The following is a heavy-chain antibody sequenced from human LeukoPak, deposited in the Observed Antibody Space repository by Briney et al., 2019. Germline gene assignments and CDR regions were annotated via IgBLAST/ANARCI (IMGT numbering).Heavy chain of an antibody. CDR2: TYYRSNWYN. CDR1: GDSVSNNSAA. Sequence: SQTLSLTCAISGDSVSNNSAAWNWIRQSPSRGLEWLGRTYYRSNWYNDYALSVKSRITINPDTSKNQFSLQLNSVTPEDTAVYFCARELDPTDAFDIWGQGTMVTVSS. CDR3: ARELDPTDAFDI. V-gene: IGHV6-1*01. J-gene: IGHJ3*02. D-gene: IGHD2-2*03.